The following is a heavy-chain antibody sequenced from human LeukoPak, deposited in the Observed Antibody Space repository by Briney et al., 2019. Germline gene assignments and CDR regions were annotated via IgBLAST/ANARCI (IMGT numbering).Heavy chain of an antibody. V-gene: IGHV1-69*13. CDR1: GGTFSSYA. D-gene: IGHD3-9*01. CDR2: IIPIFGTA. J-gene: IGHJ4*02. CDR3: AIYYDIQFDY. Sequence: SVKVSCKASGGTFSSYAISWVRQAPGQGLEWVGGIIPIFGTANYAQKFQGRVTITADESTSTAYMELSSLRSEDTAVYCCAIYYDIQFDYWGQGTLVTVSS.